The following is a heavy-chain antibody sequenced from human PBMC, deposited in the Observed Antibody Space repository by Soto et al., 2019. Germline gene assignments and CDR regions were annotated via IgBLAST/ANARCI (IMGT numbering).Heavy chain of an antibody. CDR3: TKNYYFDS. CDR1: GFTFSNYA. V-gene: IGHV3-23*01. J-gene: IGHJ4*02. CDR2: INIVGGAT. Sequence: GGSLRLSCVASGFTFSNYAMSWVRQAPAKAPEWVSSINIVGGATNYADSVRGRFAMSRDDSTNTVFLQMNSLRADDTAVYYCTKNYYFDSWGQGTLVTVSS.